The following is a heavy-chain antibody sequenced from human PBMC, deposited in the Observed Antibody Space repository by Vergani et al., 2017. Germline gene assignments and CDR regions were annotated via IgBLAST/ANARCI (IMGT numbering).Heavy chain of an antibody. J-gene: IGHJ4*02. CDR2: IYYSGST. V-gene: IGHV4-39*07. Sequence: QLQLQESGPGLVKPSETLSLTCTVSGGSISSSSYYWGWIRQPPGKGLEWIGSIYYSGSTYYNPSLKSRVTISVDTSKNQFSLKLSSVTAADTAVYYCAGEGRGSGXMAYWGQGTLVTVSS. CDR1: GGSISSSSYY. D-gene: IGHD3-10*01. CDR3: AGEGRGSGXMAY.